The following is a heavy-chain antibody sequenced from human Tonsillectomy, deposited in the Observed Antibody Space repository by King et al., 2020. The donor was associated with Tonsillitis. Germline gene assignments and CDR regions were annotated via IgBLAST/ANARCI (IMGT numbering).Heavy chain of an antibody. CDR2: ISDSSRAI. CDR3: ARDGATYARSSDHAY. Sequence: VQLVESGGGLVQPGGSLRLSCTASGFTFNTYGMNWVRQAPGKGLEWISYISDSSRAIYYAASVKGRFTISRDNAKKSLFLQMNSLRAEDTALYSCARDGATYARSSDHAYWGQGTLVTVSS. V-gene: IGHV3-48*04. CDR1: GFTFNTYG. J-gene: IGHJ4*02. D-gene: IGHD2-8*01.